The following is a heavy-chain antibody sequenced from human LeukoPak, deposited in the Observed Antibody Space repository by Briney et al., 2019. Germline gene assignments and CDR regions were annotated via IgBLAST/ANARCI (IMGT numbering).Heavy chain of an antibody. D-gene: IGHD1-26*01. CDR3: TRERGGQAGSYFPS. Sequence: GASVKVSFKASGYTFINYDISWVRHAPGQGLEWMGWISRKSGKAGYVQKFQGRVTMTRNTSISTAYMELSSLRSEDRAVYYCTRERGGQAGSYFPSWGQGTLVTVST. J-gene: IGHJ4*02. CDR1: GYTFINYD. CDR2: ISRKSGKA. V-gene: IGHV1-8*01.